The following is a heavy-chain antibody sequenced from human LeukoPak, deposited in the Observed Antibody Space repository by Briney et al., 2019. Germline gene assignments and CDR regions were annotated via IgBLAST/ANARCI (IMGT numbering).Heavy chain of an antibody. J-gene: IGHJ4*02. D-gene: IGHD3-22*01. Sequence: ASVKVSCKASGYTFTGYYMHWVRQAPGQGLEWMGWINPNSGGTNYAQKFQGRVTMTRDTSISTAYMELSRLRSDDTAVYYCARSPRRADYYDSSGYLLSFDYWGQGTLVTVPS. CDR2: INPNSGGT. CDR1: GYTFTGYY. CDR3: ARSPRRADYYDSSGYLLSFDY. V-gene: IGHV1-2*02.